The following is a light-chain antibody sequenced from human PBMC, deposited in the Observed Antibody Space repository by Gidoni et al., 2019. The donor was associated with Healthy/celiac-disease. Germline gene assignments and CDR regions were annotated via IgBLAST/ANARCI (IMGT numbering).Light chain of an antibody. Sequence: SYELTQPPSVSVSPVQTASITCSGDKLENKYACWYQQKPGLSPVMVIYQDSKRPPGIPERFSGSNSGNTATLTISGSQAMEEADYYCQAWDSSTYVLFGGGTKLTVL. CDR1: KLENKY. J-gene: IGLJ2*01. CDR3: QAWDSSTYVL. V-gene: IGLV3-1*01. CDR2: QDS.